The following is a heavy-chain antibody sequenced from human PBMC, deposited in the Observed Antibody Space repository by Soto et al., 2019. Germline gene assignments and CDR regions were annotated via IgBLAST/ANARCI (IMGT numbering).Heavy chain of an antibody. CDR1: GFTFEYYA. J-gene: IGHJ6*02. Sequence: HPGGSLRLSCAASGFTFEYYAMHWVRQAPGKGLEYVSGIRSNGDSKYYADSVKGRFIVSRDNSKKTLYLQMDSLRAEDMAVYYCARDSGDLGSCSDDVCLRVEDYFYYGIDVWGQGTTVTVS. D-gene: IGHD2-15*01. V-gene: IGHV3-64*02. CDR2: IRSNGDSK. CDR3: ARDSGDLGSCSDDVCLRVEDYFYYGIDV.